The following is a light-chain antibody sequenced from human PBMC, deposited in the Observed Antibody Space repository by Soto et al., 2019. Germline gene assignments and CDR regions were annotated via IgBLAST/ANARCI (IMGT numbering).Light chain of an antibody. CDR1: SSDVGSSNF. CDR3: CSFPGGTTLYL. V-gene: IGLV2-23*01. Sequence: QSALTQPASVSGSPRQSITISCTGGSSDVGSSNFVSWYQQHPGKAPKLIIYEATRRPSGVSGRFSGSKSGNTASLTISGLQAEDEADYYCCSFPGGTTLYLFGTGTKLTV. J-gene: IGLJ1*01. CDR2: EAT.